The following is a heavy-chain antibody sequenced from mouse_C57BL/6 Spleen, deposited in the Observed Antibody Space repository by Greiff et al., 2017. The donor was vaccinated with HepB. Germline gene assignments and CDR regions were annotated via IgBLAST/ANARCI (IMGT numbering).Heavy chain of an antibody. V-gene: IGHV1-64*01. D-gene: IGHD1-1*01. CDR1: GYTFTSYW. J-gene: IGHJ3*01. CDR2: IHPNSGST. Sequence: VQLQQPGAELVKPGASVKLSCKASGYTFTSYWMHWVKQRPGQGLEWIGMIHPNSGSTNYNEKFKSKATLTVDKSSSTAYMQLSSLTSEDSAVYYGARRGSEAWFAYGAKGLWSLSLQ. CDR3: ARRGSEAWFAY.